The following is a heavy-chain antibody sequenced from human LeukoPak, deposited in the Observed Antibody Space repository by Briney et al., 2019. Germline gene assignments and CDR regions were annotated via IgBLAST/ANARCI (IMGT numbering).Heavy chain of an antibody. CDR1: GFTFDDYA. V-gene: IGHV3-9*01. CDR3: AKEADYHGELLYYYFGH. CDR2: ISWNSGLI. D-gene: IGHD3-10*01. Sequence: GGSLRLSCAASGFTFDDYAMHWVRQAPGKGLEWVSGISWNSGLIGYADSVKGRFTISRDNAKNSLYLQMNSLRAEDTALYYCAKEADYHGELLYYYFGHWGQGTLVTVSS. J-gene: IGHJ4*02.